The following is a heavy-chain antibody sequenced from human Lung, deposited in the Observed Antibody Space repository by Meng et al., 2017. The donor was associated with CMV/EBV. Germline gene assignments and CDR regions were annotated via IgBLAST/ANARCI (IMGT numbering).Heavy chain of an antibody. Sequence: ASVTVSRLASGYTFTGYYMHWVRQAPGQGLEWMGWINPNSSGTNYVQKFKGRVTMTRDKSISTAYMELSRLRSDDTAVYYCARAEVDCSGGSCYHNWGQGTLVTVSS. D-gene: IGHD2-15*01. V-gene: IGHV1-2*02. J-gene: IGHJ4*02. CDR1: GYTFTGYY. CDR2: INPNSSGT. CDR3: ARAEVDCSGGSCYHN.